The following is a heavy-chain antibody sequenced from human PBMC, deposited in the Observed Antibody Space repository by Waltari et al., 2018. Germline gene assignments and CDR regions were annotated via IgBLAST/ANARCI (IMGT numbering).Heavy chain of an antibody. V-gene: IGHV3-21*01. CDR3: ARSLGYCSGGSCLDAFDI. Sequence: EVQLVESGGGLVKPGGSLRLSCAASGFTFSSYSMNWVRQAPGKGLEWVSSISSSSSYIYYADSVKGRFTISRDNAKNSLYLQMNSLRAEDTAVYYCARSLGYCSGGSCLDAFDIWGQGTMVTVSS. CDR2: ISSSSSYI. J-gene: IGHJ3*02. D-gene: IGHD2-15*01. CDR1: GFTFSSYS.